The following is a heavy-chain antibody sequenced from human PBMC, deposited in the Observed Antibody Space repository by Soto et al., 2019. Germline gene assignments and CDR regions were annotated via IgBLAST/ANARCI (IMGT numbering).Heavy chain of an antibody. Sequence: QITLKESGPTLVKPTQTLTLTCTFSGFSLSTSGVGVGWIRQPPGKALEWLALIYWDDDKRYSPSLKSRLTITKDTSKHQLVLTMTNMDPVDTATYYCAHVYGGYDNFDYWGQGTLVTVSS. CDR1: GFSLSTSGVG. CDR3: AHVYGGYDNFDY. J-gene: IGHJ4*02. D-gene: IGHD5-12*01. V-gene: IGHV2-5*02. CDR2: IYWDDDK.